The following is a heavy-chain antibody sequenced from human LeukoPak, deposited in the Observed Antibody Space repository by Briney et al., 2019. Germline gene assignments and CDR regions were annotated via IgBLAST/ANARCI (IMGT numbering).Heavy chain of an antibody. CDR3: AKGCPVGATCDTFDY. CDR1: GFTFSRHA. V-gene: IGHV3-23*01. D-gene: IGHD1-26*01. CDR2: ISGSGGST. Sequence: PGGSLRLSCEASGFTFSRHAMSWVRQAPGKGLEWVSAISGSGGSTYYADSVKGRFTISRDNSKNTLYLQMNSLRAEDTAVYYCAKGCPVGATCDTFDYWGQGTLVTVSS. J-gene: IGHJ4*02.